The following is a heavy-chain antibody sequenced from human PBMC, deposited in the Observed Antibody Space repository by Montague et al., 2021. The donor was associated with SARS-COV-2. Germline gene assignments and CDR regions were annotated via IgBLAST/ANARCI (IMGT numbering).Heavy chain of an antibody. V-gene: IGHV3-30-3*01. Sequence: SLRLSCAASGFTFSSYAMHWVRQAPGKGLEWVAVISYDGSNKYYADSVKGRFTISRDNSKNTLYLQMNSLRAEDTAVYYCARGREITMVRGAPLYGMDVGGQGTTAT. CDR3: ARGREITMVRGAPLYGMDV. CDR1: GFTFSSYA. D-gene: IGHD3-10*01. J-gene: IGHJ6*02. CDR2: ISYDGSNK.